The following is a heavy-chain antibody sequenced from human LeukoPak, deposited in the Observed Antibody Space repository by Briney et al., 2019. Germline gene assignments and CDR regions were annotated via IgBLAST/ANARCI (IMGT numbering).Heavy chain of an antibody. CDR3: ARSLGYCTGATCYSFDS. J-gene: IGHJ4*02. D-gene: IGHD2-8*02. V-gene: IGHV4-34*01. CDR2: IYYSGTT. CDR1: GGSFSGYY. Sequence: PSETLSLTCAVYGGSFSGYYWSWIRQPPGKGLEWIGIIYYSGTTYYNQSLKSRVTISVDTSKNQFSLTVNSVTAADTAVYYCARSLGYCTGATCYSFDSWGQGTLVTVSS.